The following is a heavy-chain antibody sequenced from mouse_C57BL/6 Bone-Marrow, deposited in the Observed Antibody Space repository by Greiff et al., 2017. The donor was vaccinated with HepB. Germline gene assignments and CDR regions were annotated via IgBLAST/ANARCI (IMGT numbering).Heavy chain of an antibody. Sequence: QVQLQQSGAELVRPGASVTLSCKASGYTFTDYEMHWVKQTPVHGLEWIGAIDPETGGTAYNQKFKGKAILTADKTSSTAYMELRSLTSEDSAVYYCTRPWFAYWGQGTLVTVSA. CDR1: GYTFTDYE. CDR2: IDPETGGT. J-gene: IGHJ3*01. V-gene: IGHV1-15*01. CDR3: TRPWFAY.